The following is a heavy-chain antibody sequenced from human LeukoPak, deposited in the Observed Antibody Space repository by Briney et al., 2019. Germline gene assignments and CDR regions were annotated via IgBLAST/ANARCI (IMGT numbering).Heavy chain of an antibody. V-gene: IGHV1-46*01. Sequence: ASVKVSCKASGYTFTRYHMHWVRQAPGQGLEWMGIISHNAGSTSYAQKFQGRVTMTRDTSTSTVYMELRSLRSEDTAVYYCARGVRGSGWENIDYWGQGTLVTVSS. CDR2: ISHNAGST. D-gene: IGHD6-19*01. CDR3: ARGVRGSGWENIDY. CDR1: GYTFTRYH. J-gene: IGHJ4*02.